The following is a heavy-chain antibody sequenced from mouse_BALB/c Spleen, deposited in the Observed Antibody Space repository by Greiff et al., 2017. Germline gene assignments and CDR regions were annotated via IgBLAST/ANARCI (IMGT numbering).Heavy chain of an antibody. CDR2: ISSGGSYA. D-gene: IGHD2-4*01. CDR3: TRDQGYDYTWFAY. V-gene: IGHV5-6-4*01. J-gene: IGHJ3*01. Sequence: DVMLVESGGGLVKPGGSLKLSCAASGFTFSSYTMSWVRQTPEKRLEWVATISSGGSYAYYPDSVKGRFTISRDNAKNTLYLQMSSLKSEDTAMYYCTRDQGYDYTWFAYWGQGTLVTVSA. CDR1: GFTFSSYT.